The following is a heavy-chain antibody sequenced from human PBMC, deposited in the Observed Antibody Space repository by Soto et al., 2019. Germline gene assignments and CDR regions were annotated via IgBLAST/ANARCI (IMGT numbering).Heavy chain of an antibody. J-gene: IGHJ6*02. CDR1: GGTFSSYA. D-gene: IGHD3-22*01. CDR2: IIPMFGTA. Sequence: SVKVSCKAFGGTFSSYAISWVRQALGQGLERMGGIIPMFGTANYAQKFQGRVTITADESTSTAYMELSSLRSEDTAVYYCARDTYYYDSSGYSYYYYYYGMDVWGQGTTVTVSS. V-gene: IGHV1-69*13. CDR3: ARDTYYYDSSGYSYYYYYYGMDV.